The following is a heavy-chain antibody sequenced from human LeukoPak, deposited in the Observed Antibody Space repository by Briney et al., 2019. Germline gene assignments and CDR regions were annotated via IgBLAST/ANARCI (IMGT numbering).Heavy chain of an antibody. CDR3: ARDRKKMNDWGYYYGMDV. CDR2: INPNSGGT. V-gene: IGHV1-2*04. J-gene: IGHJ6*02. D-gene: IGHD1-1*01. Sequence: GASVKVSCKASGYTFTGYYMHWVRQAPGQGLEWMGWINPNSGGTNYAQKFQGWVTMTRDTSISTAYMEPSRLRSDDTAVYYCARDRKKMNDWGYYYGMDVWGQGTTVTVSS. CDR1: GYTFTGYY.